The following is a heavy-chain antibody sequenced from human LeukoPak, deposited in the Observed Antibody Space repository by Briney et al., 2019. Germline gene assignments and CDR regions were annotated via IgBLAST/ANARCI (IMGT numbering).Heavy chain of an antibody. CDR2: ISGSGDGT. CDR3: AKGVGGYCSSTDCRAYDN. V-gene: IGHV3-23*01. Sequence: GGSLRLSCAGSGFIFSSYAMNWGRQAPGKGVEWVSDISGSGDGTYYADSVKGRFTVSRDNSKNTLYLQMNNLRAEDSAVYYCAKGVGGYCSSTDCRAYDNWGQGTLVTVSS. J-gene: IGHJ4*02. D-gene: IGHD2-2*01. CDR1: GFIFSSYA.